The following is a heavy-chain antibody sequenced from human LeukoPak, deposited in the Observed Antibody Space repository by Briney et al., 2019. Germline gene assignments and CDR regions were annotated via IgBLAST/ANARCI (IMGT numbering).Heavy chain of an antibody. CDR3: ARDRGYCSSSSCYNFYY. CDR2: IIPIFGTA. V-gene: IGHV1-69*13. D-gene: IGHD2-2*02. CDR1: GGTFSSYA. Sequence: SVKVSCKASGGTFSSYAISWVRQAPRQGLEWMGGIIPIFGTANYAQKFQGRVTITADESTSTAYMGLGLLRSEDPAVYYCARDRGYCSSSSCYNFYYRGQGTLVTVSS. J-gene: IGHJ4*02.